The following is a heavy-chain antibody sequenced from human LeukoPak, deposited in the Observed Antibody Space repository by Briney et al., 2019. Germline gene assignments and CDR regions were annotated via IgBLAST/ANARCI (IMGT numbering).Heavy chain of an antibody. CDR2: INHSGST. CDR1: GGSFSGYY. Sequence: KTSETLSLTCAVYGGSFSGYYWSWIRQPPGKGLEWIGEINHSGSTNYNPSLKSRVTISVDTSKNQFPLKLSSVTAADTAVYYCARAYYYDSSRYPAYWGQGTLVTVSS. V-gene: IGHV4-34*01. D-gene: IGHD3-22*01. J-gene: IGHJ4*02. CDR3: ARAYYYDSSRYPAY.